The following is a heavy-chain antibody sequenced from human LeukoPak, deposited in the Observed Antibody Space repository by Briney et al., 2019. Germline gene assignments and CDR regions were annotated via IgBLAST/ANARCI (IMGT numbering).Heavy chain of an antibody. J-gene: IGHJ4*02. CDR1: GYTFTNYG. D-gene: IGHD3-10*01. V-gene: IGHV1-18*01. CDR2: ISAYNGDT. CDR3: ARAHGAITMVRGVIPFDY. Sequence: ASVKVSCKASGYTFTNYGITWVRQAPGQGLEWMGWISAYNGDTNYAQKFQGRVTMTRDTSTSTVYMELSSLRSDDTAVYYCARAHGAITMVRGVIPFDYWGQGTLVTVSS.